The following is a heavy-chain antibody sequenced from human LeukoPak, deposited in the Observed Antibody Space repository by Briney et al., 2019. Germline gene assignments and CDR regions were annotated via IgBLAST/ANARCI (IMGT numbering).Heavy chain of an antibody. CDR2: MSTSGST. D-gene: IGHD5-18*01. V-gene: IGHV4-61*02. J-gene: IGHJ4*02. CDR3: AREGGYSYGDAPLHFDY. CDR1: GGSISSGSYY. Sequence: SETLSLTCTVSGGSISSGSYYWSWIRQPAGKGLEWIGRMSTSGSTNYNPSLKSRVTISVDTSKNQFSLKLSSVTAADTAVYYCAREGGYSYGDAPLHFDYWGQGTLVTVSS.